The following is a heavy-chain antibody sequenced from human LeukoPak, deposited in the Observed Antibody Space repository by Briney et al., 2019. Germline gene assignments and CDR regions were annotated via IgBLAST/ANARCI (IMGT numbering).Heavy chain of an antibody. CDR3: AKRSGSSCFASGAFDY. Sequence: PGGSLRLSCAASGFTFRSYAMTWVRQAPGKGLEWVSGISGSGDATWYADSVKGRFTISRDNSKNTVNLQMNSLRPEDTAVYYCAKRSGSSCFASGAFDYWGQGTLVTVSS. CDR2: ISGSGDAT. V-gene: IGHV3-23*01. D-gene: IGHD2-15*01. J-gene: IGHJ4*02. CDR1: GFTFRSYA.